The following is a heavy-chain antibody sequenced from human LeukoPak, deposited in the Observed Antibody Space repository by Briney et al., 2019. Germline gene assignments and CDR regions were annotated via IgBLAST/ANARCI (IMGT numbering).Heavy chain of an antibody. D-gene: IGHD4-17*01. V-gene: IGHV4-4*07. Sequence: SETLSLTCTVSGGSISSYYWSWIRQPAGKGLEWIGRIYTSGSTNYNPSLKSRVTMSVDTSKNQFSLKLSSVTAADTAVYYCARGGAGYGDSYYYYYYMDVWGKGTTVTVSS. CDR2: IYTSGST. CDR3: ARGGAGYGDSYYYYYYMDV. J-gene: IGHJ6*03. CDR1: GGSISSYY.